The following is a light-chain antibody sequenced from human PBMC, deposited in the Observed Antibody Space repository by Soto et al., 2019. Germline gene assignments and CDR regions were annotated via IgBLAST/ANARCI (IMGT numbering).Light chain of an antibody. CDR2: DVS. CDR3: SSYTSSSLYV. V-gene: IGLV2-14*01. CDR1: SSDVGGSNY. Sequence: QSVLTQPASVSGSPGQSITISCTGTSSDVGGSNYVSWYQQLPGKAPKLMIYDVSDRPSGVSNRCSGSKSGNTASLTISGLQAEDEADYNCSSYTSSSLYVFGTGTKVTGL. J-gene: IGLJ1*01.